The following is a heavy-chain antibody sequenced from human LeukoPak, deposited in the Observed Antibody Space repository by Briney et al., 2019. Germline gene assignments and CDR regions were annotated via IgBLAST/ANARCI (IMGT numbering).Heavy chain of an antibody. Sequence: ASVKVSCKASGYTFTSYGISWVRQAPGQGLEWMGWISAYNGNTNYAQKLQGRVTMTTDTSTSTAYMELRSLRSDDTAVYYCARSRHSSGWTNYYYYGMDVWGQGTTVTVSS. D-gene: IGHD6-19*01. CDR2: ISAYNGNT. J-gene: IGHJ6*02. CDR1: GYTFTSYG. CDR3: ARSRHSSGWTNYYYYGMDV. V-gene: IGHV1-18*01.